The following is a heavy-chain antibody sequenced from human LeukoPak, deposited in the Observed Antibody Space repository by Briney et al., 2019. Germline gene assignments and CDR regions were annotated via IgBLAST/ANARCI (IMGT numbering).Heavy chain of an antibody. CDR2: THYSEST. CDR3: ARGHYGLEV. J-gene: IGHJ6*04. V-gene: IGHV4-59*02. Sequence: SETLSLTCTVSGASVNSYYWSWIRQPPGKGLEWIGYTHYSESTSYNPSLKSRVTISIDTSKNQFSLKLTSVTAADTAVFYCARGHYGLEVWGKGTTVTVSS. CDR1: GASVNSYY.